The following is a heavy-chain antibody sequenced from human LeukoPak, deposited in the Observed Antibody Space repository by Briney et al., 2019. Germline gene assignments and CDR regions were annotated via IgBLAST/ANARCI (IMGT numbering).Heavy chain of an antibody. CDR2: INPNSGGT. Sequence: ASVNVSCKASGYTFTGYYMHWVRQAPGQGLEWMGWINPNSGGTNYAQKFQGRVTMTRDTSISTAYMELSRLRSDDTAVYYCARADVDTAMARPHYYYYYYMDVWGKGTTVTVSS. J-gene: IGHJ6*03. V-gene: IGHV1-2*02. D-gene: IGHD5-18*01. CDR3: ARADVDTAMARPHYYYYYYMDV. CDR1: GYTFTGYY.